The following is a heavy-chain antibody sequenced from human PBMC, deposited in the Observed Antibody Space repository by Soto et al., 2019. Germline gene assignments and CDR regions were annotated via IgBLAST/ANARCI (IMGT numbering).Heavy chain of an antibody. Sequence: EVQLLESGGGLVQPGGSLRLSCAASGFTFRTYAMSWVRQAPGRGLEWVSSITGNGETTYYPDSAKGRFTISRDNSKNPLFLQMNSLKVEDTAVYYCAIDRPNYFGSGGGYYKSGGDHWGQGILVTVSS. CDR3: AIDRPNYFGSGGGYYKSGGDH. CDR2: ITGNGETT. CDR1: GFTFRTYA. V-gene: IGHV3-23*01. J-gene: IGHJ5*02. D-gene: IGHD3-10*01.